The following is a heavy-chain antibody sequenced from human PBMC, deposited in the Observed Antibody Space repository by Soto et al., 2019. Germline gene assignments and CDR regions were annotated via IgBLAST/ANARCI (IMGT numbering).Heavy chain of an antibody. D-gene: IGHD2-2*01. CDR1: GDSGSSNSAA. V-gene: IGHV6-1*01. J-gene: IGHJ6*02. CDR2: TYYRSKWYN. Sequence: SQTLSLTCAISGDSGSSNSAAWNWIRQSPSRGLEWLGRTYYRSKWYNDYAVSVKSRITINPDTSKNQFSLQLNSVTPEDTAVYYCAREGGTGYCSSTSCYGYYYGMDVWXQGTTVTVSS. CDR3: AREGGTGYCSSTSCYGYYYGMDV.